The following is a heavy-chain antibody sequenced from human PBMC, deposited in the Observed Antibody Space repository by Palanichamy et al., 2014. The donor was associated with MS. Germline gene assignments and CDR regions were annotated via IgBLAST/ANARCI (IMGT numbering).Heavy chain of an antibody. V-gene: IGHV5-51*01. J-gene: IGHJ4*02. D-gene: IGHD2-2*01. CDR2: SILVTLVP. Sequence: EVQLVQSGAEVKKPGESLKISCKASGYSFTSYWIGWVCQMPGKAWSGWGSSILVTLVPRYSPSFQGQVTISADKSISTAYLQWSSLKASDTAMYYCVRLSGYCSTTSCRGGFDYWGRGTLVTVSS. CDR3: VRLSGYCSTTSCRGGFDY. CDR1: GYSFTSYW.